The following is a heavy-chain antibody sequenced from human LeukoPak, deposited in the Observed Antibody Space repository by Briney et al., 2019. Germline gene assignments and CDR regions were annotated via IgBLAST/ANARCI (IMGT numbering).Heavy chain of an antibody. Sequence: GGSLRLSCAASGFTFSNAWLIWVRQAPGKGLEWVGRIKSKTDGGTTDYAAPVRGRFTISRDDSKNTLYLQMNSLKTEDTAVYYCTTEDTAMVYGFFDYWGQGTLVTVSS. J-gene: IGHJ4*02. D-gene: IGHD5-18*01. CDR3: TTEDTAMVYGFFDY. CDR2: IKSKTDGGTT. CDR1: GFTFSNAW. V-gene: IGHV3-15*01.